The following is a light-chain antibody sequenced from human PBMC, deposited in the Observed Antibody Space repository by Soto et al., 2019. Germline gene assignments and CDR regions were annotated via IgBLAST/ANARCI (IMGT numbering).Light chain of an antibody. CDR2: DAS. Sequence: EIGLTQSPATLSLSPGETATLSCRASQSVRNYLAWYQQKPGQAPRLLIYDASTRATGIPARFSGSGSGTEFTLTISSLQSEDFAVYYCQQYNNWPPITFGQGRRPAVK. J-gene: IGKJ5*01. CDR3: QQYNNWPPIT. CDR1: QSVRNY. V-gene: IGKV3-15*01.